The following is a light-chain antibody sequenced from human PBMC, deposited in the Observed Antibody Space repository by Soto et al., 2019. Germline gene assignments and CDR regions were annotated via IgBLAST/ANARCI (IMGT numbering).Light chain of an antibody. V-gene: IGLV1-40*01. J-gene: IGLJ1*01. Sequence: QSVLAQPPSVSGAPGQKVTISCTGSSSNIGAGYDLHWYQQLPGTAPKLLLYGNSNRPSGVPDRFSGSKSGTSASLAITGLQAEDEADYYCQSYDSSLIAYVLGTGTKVTVL. CDR2: GNS. CDR1: SSNIGAGYD. CDR3: QSYDSSLIAYV.